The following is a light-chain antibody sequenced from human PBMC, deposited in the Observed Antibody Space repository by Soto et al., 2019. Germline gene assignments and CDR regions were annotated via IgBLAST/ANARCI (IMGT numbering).Light chain of an antibody. CDR1: ERISNY. Sequence: DIQLTQSPSSLSASVGDRVTITCRASERISNYLNWYQQKPGTAPKILIWSSSTLPSGVPSRFSGSGSGTDFTLSISGLQPEDFAVYYCQQSYNTPRTFGQGTKVEVK. CDR3: QQSYNTPRT. J-gene: IGKJ1*01. V-gene: IGKV1-39*01. CDR2: SSS.